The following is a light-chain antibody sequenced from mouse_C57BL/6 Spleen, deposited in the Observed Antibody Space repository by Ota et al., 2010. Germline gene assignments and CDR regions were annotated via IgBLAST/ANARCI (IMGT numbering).Light chain of an antibody. CDR3: HQYLSSLT. CDR1: ESVKQWKSKNY. Sequence: DIVMTQSPSSLTVTAGEKGHYELQVQSESVKQWKSKNYLTWYQQKPGQPPKLLIYWASTRESGVPDRFTGSGSGTDFTLTISSVQAEDLAVYYCHQYLSSLTFGAGTKLELK. CDR2: WAS. J-gene: IGKJ5*01. V-gene: IGKV8-19*01.